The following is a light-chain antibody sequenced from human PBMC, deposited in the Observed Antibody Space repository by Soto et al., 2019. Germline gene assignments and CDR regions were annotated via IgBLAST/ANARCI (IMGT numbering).Light chain of an antibody. J-gene: IGKJ4*01. CDR2: GAS. CDR3: QQRSNWPPLT. Sequence: EIVMTQSPATLSVSPGERATLSCRASQSVSRNLAWYQQKRGQAPRLLIYGASTRATGIPARCSGSGSGTKFTLTISSLQSEDFAVYYCQQRSNWPPLTFGGGTKVDIK. V-gene: IGKV3-15*01. CDR1: QSVSRN.